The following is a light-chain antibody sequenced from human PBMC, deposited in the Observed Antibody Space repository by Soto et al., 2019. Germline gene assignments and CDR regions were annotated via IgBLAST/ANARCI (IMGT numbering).Light chain of an antibody. CDR3: QQYSHWPPYT. V-gene: IGKV3-20*01. CDR2: GAS. CDR1: QSISSSY. J-gene: IGKJ2*01. Sequence: EIVLTQSPGTLSLSPGKRATLSCRASQSISSSYLAWYQQRPGQAPRLLIYGASSRATGIPDRFSGSGSGTEFTLTISSVQSEDCAIYFCQQYSHWPPYTFGQGTNLEIK.